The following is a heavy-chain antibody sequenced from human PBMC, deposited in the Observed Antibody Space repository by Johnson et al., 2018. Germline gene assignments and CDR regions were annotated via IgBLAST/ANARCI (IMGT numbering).Heavy chain of an antibody. D-gene: IGHD2-2*01. CDR1: GFTFDDYA. CDR2: ISWNSGSI. Sequence: VQLVQSGGGLVQPGRSLRLSCAASGFTFDDYAMHWVRQAPGKGLEWVSGISWNSGSIGYADSVKGRFTISRDNAKNSLYLQMNSLRAEDTALYYCAKERSLIRSSTSCSHWGQGTLVTVSS. V-gene: IGHV3-9*01. CDR3: AKERSLIRSSTSCSH. J-gene: IGHJ1*01.